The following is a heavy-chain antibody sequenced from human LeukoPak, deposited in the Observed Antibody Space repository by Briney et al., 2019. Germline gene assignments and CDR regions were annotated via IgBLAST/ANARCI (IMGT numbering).Heavy chain of an antibody. CDR3: ARGPFYDSSGYYHY. V-gene: IGHV4-34*01. J-gene: IGHJ4*02. Sequence: SGTLSLTCAVYGGSFSGYYWSWIRQPPGEGLEWIGEINHSGSTNYNPSLKSRVTLSVDTSKTQFSLQLSSVTAADTAVYYCARGPFYDSSGYYHYWGQGTLVTVSS. CDR2: INHSGST. CDR1: GGSFSGYY. D-gene: IGHD3-22*01.